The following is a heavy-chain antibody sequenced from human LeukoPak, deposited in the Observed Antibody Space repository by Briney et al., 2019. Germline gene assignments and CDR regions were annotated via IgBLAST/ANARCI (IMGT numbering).Heavy chain of an antibody. CDR2: INPSGGST. CDR1: GYTFTSYY. CDR3: ARDRSSDFWSGYSDDAFDI. V-gene: IGHV1-46*01. J-gene: IGHJ3*02. D-gene: IGHD3-3*01. Sequence: ASVKVSCKASGYTFTSYYMHWVRQAPGQGLEWMGIINPSGGSTSYAQKFQGRVTMTRDTSTSTVYMELSSLRSEDTAVYYCARDRSSDFWSGYSDDAFDIWGQGTMVTVSS.